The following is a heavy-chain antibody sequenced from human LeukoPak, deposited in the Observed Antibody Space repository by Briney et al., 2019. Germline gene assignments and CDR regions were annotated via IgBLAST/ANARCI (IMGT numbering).Heavy chain of an antibody. CDR3: ARSNQADDY. D-gene: IGHD1-14*01. Sequence: GSSLRLSCAASGFTFSSYWMHWVRQVPGKGLVWVARINPGGSSITYADSVKGRFTISRDNAKNTLYLQMDSLRAEDTGVYYCARSNQADDYWGQGTLVTVSS. V-gene: IGHV3-74*01. CDR1: GFTFSSYW. CDR2: INPGGSSI. J-gene: IGHJ4*02.